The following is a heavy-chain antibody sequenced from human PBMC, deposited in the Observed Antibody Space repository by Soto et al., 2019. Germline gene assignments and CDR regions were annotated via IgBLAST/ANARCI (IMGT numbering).Heavy chain of an antibody. D-gene: IGHD3-22*01. CDR1: GFTLSDYY. V-gene: IGHV3-11*01. CDR2: ISNSGSVM. Sequence: PGGSLRLSCAASGFTLSDYYMSWIRQAPGKGLEWISYISNSGSVMYSADSVRGRFTISRDTAKNLLYLQMNNLRAEDTAVYYCARDEYYYGSSGYTFDYWGQGTRVTVCS. CDR3: ARDEYYYGSSGYTFDY. J-gene: IGHJ4*02.